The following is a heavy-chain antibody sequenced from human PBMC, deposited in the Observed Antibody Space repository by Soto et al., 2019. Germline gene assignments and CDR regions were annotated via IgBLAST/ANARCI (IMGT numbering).Heavy chain of an antibody. J-gene: IGHJ6*03. Sequence: GGSLRLSCAASGFTFSDYYMSWIRQAPGKGLEWVSYISSSGSTIYYADSVKGRFTISRDNAKNSLYLQMNSLRAEDTAVYYFARDFGVEGYCSSTSCSPDYYYMDVWGKGTTVTVSS. CDR3: ARDFGVEGYCSSTSCSPDYYYMDV. CDR2: ISSSGSTI. D-gene: IGHD2-2*01. CDR1: GFTFSDYY. V-gene: IGHV3-11*01.